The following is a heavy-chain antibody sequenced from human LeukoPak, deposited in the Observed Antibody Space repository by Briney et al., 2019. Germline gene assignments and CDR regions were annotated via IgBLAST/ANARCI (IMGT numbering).Heavy chain of an antibody. D-gene: IGHD3-16*01. CDR3: VGDSPPGGDYYLDY. CDR1: GFSFSTYG. V-gene: IGHV3-33*01. Sequence: GSLRLSCAASGFSFSTYGMHWVRQAPGKGLEWVALIWNAGTNTYYADSVKGRFTISRDNSKNTLYLQMNSLRAEDTAVYYCVGDSPPGGDYYLDYWGQGTLVIVSS. J-gene: IGHJ4*02. CDR2: IWNAGTNT.